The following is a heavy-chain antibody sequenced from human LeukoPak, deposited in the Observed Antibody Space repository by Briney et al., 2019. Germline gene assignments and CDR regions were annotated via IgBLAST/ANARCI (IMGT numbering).Heavy chain of an antibody. CDR3: ARETIFGVVTAN. V-gene: IGHV4-4*07. D-gene: IGHD3-3*01. CDR2: IYTSGST. J-gene: IGHJ4*02. Sequence: SETLSLICTVSGGSISSYYWSWIRQPAGKGLEWIGRIYTSGSTNYNPSLKSRVTMSVDTSKNQFSLKLSSVTAADTAVYNCARETIFGVVTANWGQGTLVTVSS. CDR1: GGSISSYY.